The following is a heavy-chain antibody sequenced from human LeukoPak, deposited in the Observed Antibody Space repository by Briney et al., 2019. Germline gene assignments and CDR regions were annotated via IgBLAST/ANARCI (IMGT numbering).Heavy chain of an antibody. CDR3: ARKTRAISAPDY. J-gene: IGHJ4*02. Sequence: ASVKVSCKASGYTFTGYYMHWVRQAPGQGLEWMGWINPNSGATHYSQKFQGRVTLTRDTSISTAYMELSSLRSDDTAMYYCARKTRAISAPDYWGQGTLVTVSS. CDR2: INPNSGAT. CDR1: GYTFTGYY. D-gene: IGHD6-13*01. V-gene: IGHV1-2*02.